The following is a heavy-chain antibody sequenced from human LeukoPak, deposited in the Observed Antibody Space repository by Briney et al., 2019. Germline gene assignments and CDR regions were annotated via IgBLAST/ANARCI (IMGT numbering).Heavy chain of an antibody. D-gene: IGHD6-19*01. CDR3: ARGTQQWLVLDY. J-gene: IGHJ4*02. Sequence: GGSLRLSCAASGFTVSSNYMSWVRQAPGKGLEWVSVIYSGGSTYYADSVKGRFTISRDNSKSTLYLQMNSLRAEDTAVYYCARGTQQWLVLDYWGQGTLVTVSS. CDR2: IYSGGST. CDR1: GFTVSSNY. V-gene: IGHV3-53*01.